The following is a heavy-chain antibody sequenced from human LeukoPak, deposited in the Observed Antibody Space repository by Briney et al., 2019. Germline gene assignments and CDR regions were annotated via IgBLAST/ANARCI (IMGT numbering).Heavy chain of an antibody. V-gene: IGHV4-38-2*02. CDR2: IYHSGST. Sequence: SETLSLTCTVSGFSISSGYHWGWIRQSPGKGLEWIGNIYHSGSTYYNPSLKSRVTVSVDTSKNQFSLKLSSVTAADTAIYYCARDPRNNWKYDPNYYFDYWGQGALVTVSS. J-gene: IGHJ4*02. CDR1: GFSISSGYH. D-gene: IGHD1-7*01. CDR3: ARDPRNNWKYDPNYYFDY.